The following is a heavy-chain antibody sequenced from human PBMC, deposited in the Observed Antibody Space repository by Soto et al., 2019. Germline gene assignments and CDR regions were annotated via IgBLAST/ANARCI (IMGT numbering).Heavy chain of an antibody. CDR2: IGFASANT. CDR1: GFTFTTSA. Sequence: SVKVSCKPSGFTFTTSAVPWVRKPRGQRFEWFEWIGFASANTNYAQKCQERVTITRDMATSTAYMELSILRCEDTAVYYCAAESSVTDHYYYGMDVWG. CDR3: AAESSVTDHYYYGMDV. V-gene: IGHV1-58*01. J-gene: IGHJ6*02. D-gene: IGHD2-8*02.